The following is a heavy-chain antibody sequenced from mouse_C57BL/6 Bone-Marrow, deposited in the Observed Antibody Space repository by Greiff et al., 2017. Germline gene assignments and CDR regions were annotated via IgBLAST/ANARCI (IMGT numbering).Heavy chain of an antibody. V-gene: IGHV1-81*01. J-gene: IGHJ4*01. CDR2: IYPRSGNT. Sequence: VQLQESGAELARPGASVKLSCKASGYTFTSYGISWVKQRTGQGLEWIGEIYPRSGNTYYNEKFKGKATLTADKSSSTAYMELRSLTSEDSAVYFCARGELIEDYAMDYWGQGTSGTVSS. CDR3: ARGELIEDYAMDY. CDR1: GYTFTSYG. D-gene: IGHD1-1*01.